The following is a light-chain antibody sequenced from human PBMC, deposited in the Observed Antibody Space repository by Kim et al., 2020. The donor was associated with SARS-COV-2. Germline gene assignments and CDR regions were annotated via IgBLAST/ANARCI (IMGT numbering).Light chain of an antibody. V-gene: IGLV1-51*01. J-gene: IGLJ3*02. CDR2: DNN. CDR1: NSNIVNNY. Sequence: GRRGTSSCSGNNSNIVNNYVSWYQQLPGTAPKLLIYDNNKRPSGIPDRFSGSKSGTSATLGITGLQTGDEADYYCGTWDSSLSARVFGGGTQLTVL. CDR3: GTWDSSLSARV.